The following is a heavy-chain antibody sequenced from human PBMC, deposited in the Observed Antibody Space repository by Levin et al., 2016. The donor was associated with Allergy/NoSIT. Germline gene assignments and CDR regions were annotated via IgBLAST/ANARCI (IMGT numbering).Heavy chain of an antibody. V-gene: IGHV4-39*01. CDR1: GGSISGSSYY. D-gene: IGHD3-3*01. J-gene: IGHJ6*04. CDR2: MHYSGST. CDR3: ARHVTIFGVVLFYMDV. Sequence: SETLSLTCTVSGGSISGSSYYWGWIRQPPGKGLEWIGSMHYSGSTYYNPSLKSRVTISVDTSKNQFSLKLSSVTAADTAVFYCARHVTIFGVVLFYMDVWGKGTTVTVSS.